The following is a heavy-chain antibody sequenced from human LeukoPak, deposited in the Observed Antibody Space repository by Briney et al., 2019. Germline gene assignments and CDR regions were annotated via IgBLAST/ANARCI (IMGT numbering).Heavy chain of an antibody. J-gene: IGHJ6*03. CDR2: IHYGGST. CDR3: ARLGGVRGYYYYYMDV. D-gene: IGHD3-10*01. V-gene: IGHV4-39*01. CDR1: GDSISSGTYY. Sequence: SETLSLTCTVSGDSISSGTYYWGWIRQPPGKGLERIGNIHYGGSTYYNPSLKSRVTISVDTSKKQFSLKLSSVTAADTALYYCARLGGVRGYYYYYMDVWGKGTTVTVSS.